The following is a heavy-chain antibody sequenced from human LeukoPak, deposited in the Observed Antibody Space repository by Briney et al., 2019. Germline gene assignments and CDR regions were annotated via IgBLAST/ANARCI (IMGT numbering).Heavy chain of an antibody. J-gene: IGHJ4*02. CDR3: AKRASGSGTSLYYFDY. CDR1: GXTFSSYA. D-gene: IGHD3-10*01. CDR2: ISNSAGST. V-gene: IGHV3-23*01. Sequence: GGSLRLSWAASGXTFSSYAMSWVRQAPGKGLEWVSVISNSAGSTFYADSVKGRFTISRDNSKNTLYLQMNSLRAEDTAVYYCAKRASGSGTSLYYFDYWGQGTLVTVSS.